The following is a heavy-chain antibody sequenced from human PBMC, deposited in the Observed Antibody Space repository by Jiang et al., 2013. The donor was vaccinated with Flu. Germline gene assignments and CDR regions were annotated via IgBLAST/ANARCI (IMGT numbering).Heavy chain of an antibody. CDR1: GYSFTSYW. Sequence: GAEVKKPGESLRISCKGSGYSFTSYWISWVRQMPGKGLEWMGRIDPSDSYTNYSPSFQGHVTISADKSISTAYLQWSSLKASDTAMYYCARHSIVVVTAPTGGDAFDIWGQGTMVTVSS. CDR3: ARHSIVVVTAPTGGDAFDI. D-gene: IGHD2-21*02. J-gene: IGHJ3*02. V-gene: IGHV5-10-1*01. CDR2: IDPSDSYT.